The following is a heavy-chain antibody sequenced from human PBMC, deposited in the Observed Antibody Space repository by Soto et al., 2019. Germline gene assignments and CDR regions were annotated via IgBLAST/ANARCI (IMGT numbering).Heavy chain of an antibody. J-gene: IGHJ4*02. D-gene: IGHD1-26*01. CDR2: IYYSGST. CDR1: GGSISSYY. Sequence: SETLSLTCTVSGGSISSYYWSWIRQPPGKGLEWVGYIYYSGSTNYNPSLKSRVTISVDTSKNQFSLTLSSVTAADTAVYYRWRAVVGATIDYWGQGTLVTVSS. CDR3: WRAVVGATIDY. V-gene: IGHV4-59*12.